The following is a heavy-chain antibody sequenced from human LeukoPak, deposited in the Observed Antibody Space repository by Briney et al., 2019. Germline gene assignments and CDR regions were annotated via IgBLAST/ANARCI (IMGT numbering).Heavy chain of an antibody. J-gene: IGHJ5*02. V-gene: IGHV1-18*01. CDR3: ARGTGYSSSYWFDP. CDR1: GYTLTSYG. D-gene: IGHD6-13*01. Sequence: ASVKVSCKASGYTLTSYGISWVRQAPGQGLEWMGWISAYNGNTNYAQKLQGRVTMTTDTSTSTAYTELRSLRSDDTAVYYCARGTGYSSSYWFDPWGQGTLVTVSS. CDR2: ISAYNGNT.